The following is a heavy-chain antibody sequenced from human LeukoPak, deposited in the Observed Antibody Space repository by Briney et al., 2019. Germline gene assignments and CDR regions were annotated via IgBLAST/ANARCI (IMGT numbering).Heavy chain of an antibody. CDR1: GFTFSSYW. CDR3: ARDSAFSSSWQMGDY. CDR2: IKQDGSEK. D-gene: IGHD6-13*01. Sequence: GSLRLSCAASGFTFSSYWMSWVRQAPGKGLEWVANIKQDGSEKYYVDSVKGRFTISRDNAKNSLYLQMNSLRAEDTAVYYCARDSAFSSSWQMGDYWGQGTLVTVSS. J-gene: IGHJ4*02. V-gene: IGHV3-7*01.